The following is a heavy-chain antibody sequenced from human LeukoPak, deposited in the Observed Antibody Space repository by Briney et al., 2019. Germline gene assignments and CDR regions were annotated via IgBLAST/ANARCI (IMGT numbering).Heavy chain of an antibody. V-gene: IGHV4-59*11. Sequence: SETLSLTCTVSGGSISSHYWSWIRQPPGKGLEWIGYISYSGGTNYNPSLKSRVTISVDTSKNQFSLKLSSVTAADTAVYYCARDRDDFWSGSYYFDYWGQGTLVTVSS. D-gene: IGHD3-3*01. CDR2: ISYSGGT. J-gene: IGHJ4*02. CDR1: GGSISSHY. CDR3: ARDRDDFWSGSYYFDY.